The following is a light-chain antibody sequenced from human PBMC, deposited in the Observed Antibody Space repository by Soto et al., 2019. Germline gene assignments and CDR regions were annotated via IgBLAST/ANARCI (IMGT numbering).Light chain of an antibody. Sequence: DIQMTQSPSSLSASVGDRVTITCRASQSISSYLNWYQQKPGKVPKLLIYAASSFQSGVPSRFSGSGSGTDFTLTISSLQPEDFATYYCQQSYSTHYTFGQGTKLEIK. J-gene: IGKJ2*01. CDR3: QQSYSTHYT. V-gene: IGKV1-39*01. CDR1: QSISSY. CDR2: AAS.